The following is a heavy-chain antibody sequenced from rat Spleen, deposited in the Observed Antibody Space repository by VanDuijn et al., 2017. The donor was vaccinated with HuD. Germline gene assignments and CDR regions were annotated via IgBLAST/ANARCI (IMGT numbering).Heavy chain of an antibody. J-gene: IGHJ2*01. Sequence: QVQLKESGPGLVQPSETLSLTCTVSGFSLTSYSVSWVRQPPGKGLEWMGVISTGGNTYYNSVLKSRLSISRDTSKSQVFLKMNNLQTEDTAMYFCARSDYASPYYFDYWGQGVMVTVSS. D-gene: IGHD1-12*01. CDR3: ARSDYASPYYFDY. CDR1: GFSLTSYS. V-gene: IGHV2-6*01. CDR2: ISTGGNT.